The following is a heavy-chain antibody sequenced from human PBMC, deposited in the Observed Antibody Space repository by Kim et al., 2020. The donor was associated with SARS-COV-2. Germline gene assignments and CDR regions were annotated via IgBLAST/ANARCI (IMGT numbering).Heavy chain of an antibody. CDR3: AKDIMRRGGYSSSWSKAYYYYGMDV. CDR1: GFTFDDYA. D-gene: IGHD6-13*01. V-gene: IGHV3-43*02. Sequence: GGSLRLSCAASGFTFDDYAMHWVRQAPGKGLEWVSLISGDGGSTYYADSVKGRFTISRDNSKNSLYLQMNSLRTEDTALYYCAKDIMRRGGYSSSWSKAYYYYGMDVWGQGTTVTVSS. CDR2: ISGDGGST. J-gene: IGHJ6*02.